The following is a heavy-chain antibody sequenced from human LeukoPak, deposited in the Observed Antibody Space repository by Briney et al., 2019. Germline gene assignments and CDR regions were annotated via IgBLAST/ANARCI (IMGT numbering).Heavy chain of an antibody. D-gene: IGHD3-22*01. CDR1: GGSISSSSYY. Sequence: SETLSLTCTVSGGSISSSSYYWGWIRQPPGKGLEWIGSIYYSGSTYYNPSLKSRVTMSLDTSKNQFSLKLSSVTAADTAVYYCASGTYYYDSSGFYYYYYGMDVWGQGTTVTVSS. CDR2: IYYSGST. CDR3: ASGTYYYDSSGFYYYYYGMDV. V-gene: IGHV4-39*07. J-gene: IGHJ6*02.